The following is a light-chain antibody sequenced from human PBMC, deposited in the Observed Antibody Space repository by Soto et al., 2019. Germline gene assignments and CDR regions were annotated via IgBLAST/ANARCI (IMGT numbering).Light chain of an antibody. CDR2: GAS. CDR3: QQYYKLPWT. V-gene: IGKV3-15*01. CDR1: QSVGSS. Sequence: EIVLTQSPATLSLSPGERATLSCRASQSVGSSLAWYQQKLGQAPRLLIYGASTRATGIPARFSGSGSGTEFTLTISSLQSEDFAVYCCQQYYKLPWTFGQGTKVDIK. J-gene: IGKJ1*01.